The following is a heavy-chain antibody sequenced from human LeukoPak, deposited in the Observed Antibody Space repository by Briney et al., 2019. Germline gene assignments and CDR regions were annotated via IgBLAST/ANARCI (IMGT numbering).Heavy chain of an antibody. CDR1: GYTITTYS. D-gene: IGHD2-2*01. J-gene: IGHJ4*02. CDR2: INTYNGNT. CDR3: ARVVTPSDDIVIVPAATCDY. V-gene: IGHV1-18*01. Sequence: GASVKVSCKASGYTITTYSITWVRQAPGQGLEWMGWINTYNGNTNYAQKLQGRVTMTTDTSTSTAYMELRSLRSDDTAVYYCARVVTPSDDIVIVPAATCDYWGQGTLVTVSS.